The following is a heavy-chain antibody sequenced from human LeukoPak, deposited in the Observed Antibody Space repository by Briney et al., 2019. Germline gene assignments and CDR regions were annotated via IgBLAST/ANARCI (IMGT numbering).Heavy chain of an antibody. CDR3: ASARGYSYGLEDY. CDR1: GGSISSGDYY. Sequence: SETLSLTCTVSGGSISSGDYYWSWIRQPPGKGLEWIGYIYYSGSTYYNPSLKSRVTISVDTSKNQFSLKLSSVTVADTAVYYCASARGYSYGLEDYWGQGTLVTVSS. V-gene: IGHV4-30-4*01. D-gene: IGHD5-18*01. J-gene: IGHJ4*02. CDR2: IYYSGST.